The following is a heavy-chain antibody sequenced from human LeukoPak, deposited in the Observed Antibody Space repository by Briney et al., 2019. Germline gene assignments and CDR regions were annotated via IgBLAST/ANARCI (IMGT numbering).Heavy chain of an antibody. V-gene: IGHV1-69*04. CDR1: GGTFSSYA. CDR3: ARGVTSGYSTRYYFDC. D-gene: IGHD3-3*01. CDR2: IIPILGIA. Sequence: ASVKVSCKASGGTFSSYAISWVRQAPGQGLEWMGRIIPILGIANYAQKFQGRVTITADKSTSTAYMELSSLRSEDTAVYYCARGVTSGYSTRYYFDCWGQGTLVTVSS. J-gene: IGHJ4*02.